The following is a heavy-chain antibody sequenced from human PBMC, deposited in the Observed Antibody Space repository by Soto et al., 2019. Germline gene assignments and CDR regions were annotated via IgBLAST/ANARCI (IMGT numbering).Heavy chain of an antibody. Sequence: QVQLVESGGGVVQPGRSLRLSCAASGFTFSSYAMHWVRQAPGKGLEWVAVISYDGSNNYYADSVKGRFTISRDNSKNTLYLQMNSLRAEDTAVYYCAREGQRVVRRFVELLFWGQGTLVTVSS. CDR1: GFTFSSYA. V-gene: IGHV3-30-3*01. D-gene: IGHD3-10*01. CDR3: AREGQRVVRRFVELLF. CDR2: ISYDGSNN. J-gene: IGHJ4*02.